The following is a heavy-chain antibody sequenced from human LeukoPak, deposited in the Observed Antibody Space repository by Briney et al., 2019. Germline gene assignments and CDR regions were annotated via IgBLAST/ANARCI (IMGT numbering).Heavy chain of an antibody. CDR2: ISGTGGST. CDR3: AKALFFISRSYFDS. Sequence: GGSLRLSCAASGFTFSSYAMSWVRQAPGKGLEWVSGISGTGGSTHHADSVKGRFTISRDNSKNTLYLQMNSLRAEDTAVFYCAKALFFISRSYFDSWGQGTLVTVSS. D-gene: IGHD2/OR15-2a*01. V-gene: IGHV3-23*01. CDR1: GFTFSSYA. J-gene: IGHJ4*02.